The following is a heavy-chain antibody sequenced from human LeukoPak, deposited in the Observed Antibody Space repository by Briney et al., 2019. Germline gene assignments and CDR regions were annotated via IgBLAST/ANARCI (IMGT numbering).Heavy chain of an antibody. CDR1: GGSISSYY. CDR3: ASSSSSEVLFDY. Sequence: SETLSLTCTVSGGSISSYYWSWIRQPPGKGLEWIGYIYYGGSTDYNPSLKSRVTISVDTSKNQFSLKLTSVTAADTAVYYCASSSSSEVLFDYWGREPWSPSPQ. V-gene: IGHV4-59*01. D-gene: IGHD6-6*01. J-gene: IGHJ4*02. CDR2: IYYGGST.